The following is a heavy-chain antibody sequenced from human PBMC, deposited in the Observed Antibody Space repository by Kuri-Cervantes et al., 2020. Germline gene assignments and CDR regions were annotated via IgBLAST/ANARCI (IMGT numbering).Heavy chain of an antibody. Sequence: ASVKVSCKVSGYTLTELSMHWVRQAPGKGLEWMGGFDPEDGETIYAQKFQGRVTMTEDTSTDTAYMELRSLRSDDTAVYYCARDSKTGTHRLGYDYWGQRTLVTVSS. J-gene: IGHJ4*02. CDR2: FDPEDGET. CDR1: GYTLTELS. V-gene: IGHV1-24*01. CDR3: ARDSKTGTHRLGYDY. D-gene: IGHD1-1*01.